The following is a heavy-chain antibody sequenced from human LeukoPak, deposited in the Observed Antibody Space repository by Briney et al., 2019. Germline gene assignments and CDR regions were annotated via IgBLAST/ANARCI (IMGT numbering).Heavy chain of an antibody. CDR3: AKSSGIAVAGYFDY. D-gene: IGHD6-19*01. CDR1: GFTFSSYG. V-gene: IGHV3-23*01. J-gene: IGHJ4*02. CDR2: ISGSGGST. Sequence: PGGSLRLSCAASGFTFSSYGMSWVRQAPGKGLEWVSAISGSGGSTYYADSVKGRFTISRDNSKNTLYLQMNSLRAEDTAVYYCAKSSGIAVAGYFDYWGQGTLVTVSS.